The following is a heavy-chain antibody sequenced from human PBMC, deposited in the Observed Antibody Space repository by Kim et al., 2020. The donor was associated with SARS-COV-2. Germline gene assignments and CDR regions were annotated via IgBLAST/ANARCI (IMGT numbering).Heavy chain of an antibody. CDR1: GGTFSSYA. J-gene: IGHJ6*02. Sequence: SVKVSCKASGGTFSSYAISWVRQAPGQGLEWMGGIIPIFDTANYAQKFQGRVTITADESTSTAYMELSSLRSEETAVYYCARDRGYCSGGSCYDYYYGMDVWGQGTTVTVSS. CDR3: ARDRGYCSGGSCYDYYYGMDV. V-gene: IGHV1-69*13. D-gene: IGHD2-15*01. CDR2: IIPIFDTA.